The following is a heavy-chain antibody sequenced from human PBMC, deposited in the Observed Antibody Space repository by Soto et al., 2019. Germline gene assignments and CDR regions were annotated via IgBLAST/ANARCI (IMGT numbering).Heavy chain of an antibody. Sequence: SETLSLTCTVSGGSISSYYWSWIQQPPGKGLEWIGYIYYSGSTNYNPSLKSRVTISVDTSKNQFSLKLSSVTAADTAVYYCARRSSRKYNWFDPWGQGTLVTVSS. J-gene: IGHJ5*02. CDR2: IYYSGST. D-gene: IGHD6-13*01. CDR1: GGSISSYY. CDR3: ARRSSRKYNWFDP. V-gene: IGHV4-59*08.